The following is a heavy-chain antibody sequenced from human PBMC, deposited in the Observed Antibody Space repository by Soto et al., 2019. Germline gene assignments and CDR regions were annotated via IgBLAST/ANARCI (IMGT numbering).Heavy chain of an antibody. J-gene: IGHJ5*02. CDR2: ISAYNGNT. V-gene: IGHV1-18*01. D-gene: IGHD3-10*01. CDR1: GYTFTSYG. CDR3: ARGVGSGTYYNQYNWFDP. Sequence: ASVKVSCKASGYTFTSYGISWVRQAPGQGLEWMGWISAYNGNTNHAQKLRGRVTMTTDTSTSTAYMELRSLRSDDTAVYYCARGVGSGTYYNQYNWFDPWGQGTMGTVSS.